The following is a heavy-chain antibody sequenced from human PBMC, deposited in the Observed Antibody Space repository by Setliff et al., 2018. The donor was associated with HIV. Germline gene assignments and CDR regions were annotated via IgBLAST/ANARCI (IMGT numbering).Heavy chain of an antibody. Sequence: PSETLSLTCTVSGDSISSGYYWGWIRQPPGKGLEWIGSIYHSGSTYYNPSLKSRVTISVDTSKNQFSLKLSSVTAADTAVYYCARLSPQYSGYDSGAFGYWGQGTLVTVSS. V-gene: IGHV4-38-2*02. D-gene: IGHD5-12*01. CDR1: GDSISSGYY. CDR3: ARLSPQYSGYDSGAFGY. J-gene: IGHJ4*02. CDR2: IYHSGST.